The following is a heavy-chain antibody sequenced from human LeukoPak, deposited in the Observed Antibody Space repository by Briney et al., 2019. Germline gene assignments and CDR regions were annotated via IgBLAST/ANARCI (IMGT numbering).Heavy chain of an antibody. D-gene: IGHD5-12*01. CDR1: GFTFSSAW. CDR2: IKSKTDGGTT. Sequence: GGSLRLSCAASGFTFSSAWMSWVRQAPGKGLEWVGRIKSKTDGGTTDYAAPVKGRFTISRDDSKNTLYLQMNSLRAEDTAVYYCARGPVDSLNWFDPWSQGTLVTVSS. J-gene: IGHJ5*02. CDR3: ARGPVDSLNWFDP. V-gene: IGHV3-15*01.